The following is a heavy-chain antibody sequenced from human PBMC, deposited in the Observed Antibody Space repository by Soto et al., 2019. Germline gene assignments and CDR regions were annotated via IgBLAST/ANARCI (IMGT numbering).Heavy chain of an antibody. CDR1: GFTFSNAW. D-gene: IGHD1-26*01. CDR3: ARDGVGATVFFGYFDY. CDR2: IKSKTDGGTT. Sequence: EVQLVESGGGLVKPGGSLRLSCAASGFTFSNAWMNWVRQAPGKGLEWVGRIKSKTDGGTTDYAAPVKGRFTISRDDSKNTLYLQMNSLRAEDTAVYYCARDGVGATVFFGYFDYWGQGALVTVSS. V-gene: IGHV3-15*07. J-gene: IGHJ4*02.